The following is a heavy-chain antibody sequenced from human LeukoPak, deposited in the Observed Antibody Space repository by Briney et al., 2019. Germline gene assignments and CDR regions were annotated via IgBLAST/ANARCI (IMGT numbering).Heavy chain of an antibody. D-gene: IGHD5-12*01. V-gene: IGHV3-7*01. CDR1: GFTFSSYW. J-gene: IGHJ6*03. CDR2: IKKDGSEK. CDR3: ARVERGYHLILRKDYYYYMDV. Sequence: GGSLRLSCAASGFTFSSYWMSWVRQAPGKGLEWVANIKKDGSEKYYVDSVKGRLTISKDNAKNSLYLQMNSLRAEDTAVYYCARVERGYHLILRKDYYYYMDVWGKGTTVTVSS.